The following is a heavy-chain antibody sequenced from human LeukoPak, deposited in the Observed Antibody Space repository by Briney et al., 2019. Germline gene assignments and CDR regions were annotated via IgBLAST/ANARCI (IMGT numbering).Heavy chain of an antibody. J-gene: IGHJ4*02. CDR1: GYSFTSYW. CDR2: IYPGDSDT. Sequence: GESLKISCKGSGYSFTSYWIGWVRQIPGKGLEWMGIIYPGDSDTRYSPYFQGQVTISADKSISTAYLQWSSLKASDTAMYYCARRGIAAAGIGLNYFDYWGQGTLVTVSS. V-gene: IGHV5-51*01. CDR3: ARRGIAAAGIGLNYFDY. D-gene: IGHD6-13*01.